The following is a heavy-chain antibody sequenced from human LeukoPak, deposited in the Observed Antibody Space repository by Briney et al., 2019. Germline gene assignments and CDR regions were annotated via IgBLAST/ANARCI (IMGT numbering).Heavy chain of an antibody. CDR3: AKDLSRAVAADWFDP. V-gene: IGHV3-23*01. CDR2: ISSSGGST. D-gene: IGHD6-19*01. Sequence: GGSLRLSCAASGFTFSSYAMSWVRQAPGKGLEWVSAISSSGGSTYYADSVKGRFTISRDNSKNTLYLQMNSLRAEDTAVYYCAKDLSRAVAADWFDPWDQGSLVTVSS. CDR1: GFTFSSYA. J-gene: IGHJ5*02.